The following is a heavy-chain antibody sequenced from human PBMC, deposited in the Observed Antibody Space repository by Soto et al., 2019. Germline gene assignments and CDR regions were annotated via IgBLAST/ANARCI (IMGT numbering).Heavy chain of an antibody. CDR1: GFTFSDYY. Sequence: QVQLVESGGGLVKPGGSLRLSCAASGFTFSDYYMSWIRQAPGKGLEWVSYISSSGSYTKYADSVKGRFTISRDNAKNSLYLQMNSLRAEDTAVYYCARDQHRYSGYDYVDYWGQGTLVTVSS. D-gene: IGHD5-12*01. CDR2: ISSSGSYT. V-gene: IGHV3-11*05. J-gene: IGHJ4*02. CDR3: ARDQHRYSGYDYVDY.